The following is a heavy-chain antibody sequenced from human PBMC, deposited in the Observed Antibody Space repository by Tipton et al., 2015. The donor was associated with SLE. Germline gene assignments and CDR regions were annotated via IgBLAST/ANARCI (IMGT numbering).Heavy chain of an antibody. D-gene: IGHD3-3*01. CDR1: GFTFSSYG. J-gene: IGHJ4*02. Sequence: SLRLSCAASGFTFSSYGMHWVRQAPGKGLEWVAFIRYDGSNKYYADSVKGRFTISRDNSKNTLYLQMNSLRAEDTAVYYCAKEGTIFGVVPDYWGQGTLVTVSS. V-gene: IGHV3-30*02. CDR2: IRYDGSNK. CDR3: AKEGTIFGVVPDY.